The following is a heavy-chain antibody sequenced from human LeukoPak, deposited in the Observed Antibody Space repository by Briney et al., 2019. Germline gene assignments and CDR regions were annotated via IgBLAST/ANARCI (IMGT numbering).Heavy chain of an antibody. V-gene: IGHV3-30*18. CDR3: AKGNIAAAVIYYYGMDV. J-gene: IGHJ6*02. CDR1: GFTFSSYG. D-gene: IGHD6-13*01. Sequence: GGSLRLSCAASGFTFSSYGMHWVRQAPGKGLEWVAVISYDGSNKYYADSVKGRFTISRDNSKNTLYLQMNSLRAEDTAVYYCAKGNIAAAVIYYYGMDVWGQGTTVTVSS. CDR2: ISYDGSNK.